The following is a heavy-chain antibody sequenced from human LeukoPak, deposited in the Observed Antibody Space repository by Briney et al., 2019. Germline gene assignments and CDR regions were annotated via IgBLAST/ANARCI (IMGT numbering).Heavy chain of an antibody. CDR3: EKGRTNSSASYFDY. V-gene: IGHV3-9*03. CDR2: ISWNSGSI. D-gene: IGHD6-6*01. Sequence: SLRLSCAASGFTFDDYAMHWVRQAPGKGLEWVSGISWNSGSIGYADSVKGRFTISRDNAKNSLYLQMNSLRAEDMALYYCEKGRTNSSASYFDYWGQGTLATVSS. J-gene: IGHJ4*02. CDR1: GFTFDDYA.